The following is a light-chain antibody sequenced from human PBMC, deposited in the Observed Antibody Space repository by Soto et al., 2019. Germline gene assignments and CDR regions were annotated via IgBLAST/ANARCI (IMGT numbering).Light chain of an antibody. CDR1: SSNIGTNH. CDR2: DDN. CDR3: GSWDSSLSAYV. V-gene: IGLV1-51*01. Sequence: SVLTQPPSASGTPGQRVTISCSGGSSNIGTNHVYWYQHLPGTAPKLLIYDDNKRPSGIPDRFSGSKSGTSATLGITGFQTGDEADYYCGSWDSSLSAYVFGTGTKVTVL. J-gene: IGLJ1*01.